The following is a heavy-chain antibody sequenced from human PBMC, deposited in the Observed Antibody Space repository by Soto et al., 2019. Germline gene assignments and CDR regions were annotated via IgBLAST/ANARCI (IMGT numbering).Heavy chain of an antibody. Sequence: GGSLRLSYAASGFTFSSYAMSWVRQAPGRGLEWVSAISGSGGSTCYADSVKGRFTISRDNSKNTLYLQMNSLRAEDTAVYYCAKSRYYDSSGYYWDYWGQGTLVTVSS. V-gene: IGHV3-23*01. CDR2: ISGSGGST. J-gene: IGHJ4*02. CDR3: AKSRYYDSSGYYWDY. CDR1: GFTFSSYA. D-gene: IGHD3-22*01.